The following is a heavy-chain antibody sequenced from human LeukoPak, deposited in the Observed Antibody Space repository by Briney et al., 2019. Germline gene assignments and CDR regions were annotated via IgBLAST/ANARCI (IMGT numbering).Heavy chain of an antibody. CDR3: ARDSTYYYGSGSSGPHYFDN. CDR1: GITLSSYA. V-gene: IGHV3-30*01. CDR2: ISSGGTDE. D-gene: IGHD3-10*01. J-gene: IGHJ4*02. Sequence: GRSLRLSCAASGITLSSYAMHWVRQAPGKGLEWVSLISSGGTDEYYADSVKGRFTISRDNSKNTLYLQLNSLRGEDTAVYYCARDSTYYYGSGSSGPHYFDNWGQGTLVTVSS.